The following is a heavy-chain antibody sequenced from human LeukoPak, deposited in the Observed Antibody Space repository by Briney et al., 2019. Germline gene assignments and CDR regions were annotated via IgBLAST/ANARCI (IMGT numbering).Heavy chain of an antibody. V-gene: IGHV3-21*01. CDR3: ARDQAHFDWFEAFDI. Sequence: GGSLRLSCAASGFTFSSYSMNWVRQAPGKGLEWVSSISSSSSYIYYADSVKGRFTISRDNAKNSLYLQMNSLRAEDTAVYYCARDQAHFDWFEAFDIWGQGTMVTVSS. D-gene: IGHD3-9*01. CDR2: ISSSSSYI. J-gene: IGHJ3*02. CDR1: GFTFSSYS.